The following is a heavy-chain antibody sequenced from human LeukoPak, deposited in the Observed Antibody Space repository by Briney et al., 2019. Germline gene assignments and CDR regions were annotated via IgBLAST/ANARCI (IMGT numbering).Heavy chain of an antibody. V-gene: IGHV3-49*04. CDR1: GFTFGDYA. Sequence: GGSLRLSCTASGFTFGDYAMSWVRQAPGKGLEWVGFIRSKAYGGTTEYAASVKGRFTISRDDSKSIAYLQMNSLKTEDTAVYYCARDLSPLYWFDPWGQGTLVTVSS. CDR2: IRSKAYGGTT. CDR3: ARDLSPLYWFDP. J-gene: IGHJ5*02.